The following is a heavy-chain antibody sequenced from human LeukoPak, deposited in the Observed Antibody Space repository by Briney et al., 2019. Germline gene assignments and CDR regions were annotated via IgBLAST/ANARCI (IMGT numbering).Heavy chain of an antibody. J-gene: IGHJ5*02. V-gene: IGHV4-39*07. CDR3: AKGSSGYFLDL. CDR2: IYYSGST. D-gene: IGHD3-22*01. CDR1: GGSISSSSYY. Sequence: PSETLSLTCTVSGGSISSSSYYWGWIRQPPGKGLEWIGSIYYSGSTYYNPSLKSRVTISVDTSKNQFSLKLSSVTAADTALYYCAKGSSGYFLDLWGQGTLVTVSS.